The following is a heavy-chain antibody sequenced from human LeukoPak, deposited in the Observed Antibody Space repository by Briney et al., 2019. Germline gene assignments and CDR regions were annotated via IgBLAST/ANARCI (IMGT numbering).Heavy chain of an antibody. CDR2: IYYSGST. CDR1: SASISSYY. V-gene: IGHV4-59*01. CDR3: AGRLWRRDGYNLSAFDI. D-gene: IGHD5-24*01. Sequence: SETLSLTCTVSSASISSYYWSWIRQPPGKGLEWIGYIYYSGSTNYNPSLKSRVTISVDTSKNQFSLKLSSVTAADTAVYYCAGRLWRRDGYNLSAFDIWGQGTMVTVSS. J-gene: IGHJ3*02.